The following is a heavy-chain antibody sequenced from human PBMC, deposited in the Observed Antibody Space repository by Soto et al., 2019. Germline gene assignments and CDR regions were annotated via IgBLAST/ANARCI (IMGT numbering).Heavy chain of an antibody. CDR3: ARRGAGQQLVRGLDY. J-gene: IGHJ4*02. D-gene: IGHD6-13*01. CDR1: GGSFSGYY. V-gene: IGHV4-34*01. Sequence: SETLSVTCAVYGGSFSGYYWSWIRQPPGKGLEWIGEINHSGSTNYNPSLKSRVTRSVDTSKNQFSLKLSSVTAADTAVYYCARRGAGQQLVRGLDYWGQGTLVTVSS. CDR2: INHSGST.